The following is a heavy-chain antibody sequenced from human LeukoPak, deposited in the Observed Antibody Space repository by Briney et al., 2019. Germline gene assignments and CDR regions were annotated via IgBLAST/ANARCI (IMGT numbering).Heavy chain of an antibody. V-gene: IGHV4-59*01. CDR3: ARVITMVRGVHIGHPYYFDY. CDR1: GGSISSYY. CDR2: IYYSGST. D-gene: IGHD3-10*01. J-gene: IGHJ4*02. Sequence: PSETLSLTCTVSGGSISSYYWSWIRQPPGKGLEWIGYIYYSGSTNYNPSLKSRVTISVDTSKNQFSLKLSSVTAADTAVYYCARVITMVRGVHIGHPYYFDYWGQGTLVTVSS.